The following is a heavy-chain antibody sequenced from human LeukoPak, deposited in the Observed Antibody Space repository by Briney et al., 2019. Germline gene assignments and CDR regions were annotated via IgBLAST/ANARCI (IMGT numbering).Heavy chain of an antibody. D-gene: IGHD3-10*01. V-gene: IGHV3-7*01. Sequence: PGGSLRLSCEGSGFTFMNFWMSWVRQAPGKGLEWVANIKQDGSEKYYVDSVKGRFTISRDNAKNSLYLQMSSLRDEDTAVYFCARHSGSGSYYTDNFDFWGQGTLVTVSS. CDR3: ARHSGSGSYYTDNFDF. CDR2: IKQDGSEK. J-gene: IGHJ4*02. CDR1: GFTFMNFW.